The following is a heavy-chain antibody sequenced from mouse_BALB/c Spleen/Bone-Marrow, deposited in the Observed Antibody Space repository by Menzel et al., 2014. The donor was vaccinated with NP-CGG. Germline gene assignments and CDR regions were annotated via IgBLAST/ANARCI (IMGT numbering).Heavy chain of an antibody. V-gene: IGHV1S22*01. Sequence: LQQSGSELVRPGASVKLSCKASGYTFTSYWMHWVKQRPGQGLEWIGNIYPGSGSTNCDEKFKSKATLTVDTSSSTAYMQLSCLTSEDSAVYYCTRLGPTMVTTDAYWGQGTLATVSA. CDR2: IYPGSGST. D-gene: IGHD2-9*01. CDR1: GYTFTSYW. J-gene: IGHJ3*01. CDR3: TRLGPTMVTTDAY.